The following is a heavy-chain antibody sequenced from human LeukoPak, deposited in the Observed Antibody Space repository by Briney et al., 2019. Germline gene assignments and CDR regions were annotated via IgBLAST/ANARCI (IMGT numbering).Heavy chain of an antibody. CDR3: VIAGRQ. Sequence: PGRSLRLSCAASGCTFSSYGMHWVRQAPGEGLVWVAVISYDRRNNCYADSVNRPFAISRDNPKNPLFLQMDSRRAVDWAVYHCVIAGRQWGQGTLVTVPS. CDR1: GCTFSSYG. J-gene: IGHJ4*02. D-gene: IGHD2-8*02. V-gene: IGHV3-30*03. CDR2: ISYDRRNN.